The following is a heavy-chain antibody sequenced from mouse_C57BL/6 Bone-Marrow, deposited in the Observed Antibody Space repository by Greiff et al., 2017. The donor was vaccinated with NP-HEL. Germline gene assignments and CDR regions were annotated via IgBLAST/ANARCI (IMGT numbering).Heavy chain of an antibody. D-gene: IGHD2-4*01. CDR3: ARRQIYYDYGDYVDY. Sequence: EVQLQESGPELVKPGASVKIPCKASGYTFTDYNMDWVKQSHGKSLEWIGDINPNNGGTIYNQKFKGKATLTVDKSSSTAYMELRSLTSEDTAVYYCARRQIYYDYGDYVDYWGQGTTLTVSS. J-gene: IGHJ2*01. CDR2: INPNNGGT. V-gene: IGHV1-18*01. CDR1: GYTFTDYN.